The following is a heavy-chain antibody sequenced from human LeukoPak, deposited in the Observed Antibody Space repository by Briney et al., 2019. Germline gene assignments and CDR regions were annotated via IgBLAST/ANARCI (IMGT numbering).Heavy chain of an antibody. CDR2: IYYSGST. Sequence: SGTLSLTCTVSGGSISSYYWSWIRQPPGKGLEWIGYIYYSGSTNYNPSLKSRVTISADTSRNQFSLKLSSVTAADTAVYYCASYCTSTNCYFDYWGQGTLVTVSS. CDR3: ASYCTSTNCYFDY. D-gene: IGHD2-2*01. J-gene: IGHJ4*02. CDR1: GGSISSYY. V-gene: IGHV4-59*08.